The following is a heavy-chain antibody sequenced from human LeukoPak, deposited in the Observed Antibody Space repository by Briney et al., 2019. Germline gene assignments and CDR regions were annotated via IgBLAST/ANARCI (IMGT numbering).Heavy chain of an antibody. CDR1: GFTFSSYA. Sequence: GGSLRLSCAASGFTFSSYAMSWVRQAPGKGLEWVSGISGSGGSTYYADSVKGRFTISRDNSKNTLYLQMSSLRDDDTAVYYCAKESSWGTVVTPGGPSAWGQGTLVTVSS. J-gene: IGHJ5*02. CDR3: AKESSWGTVVTPGGPSA. V-gene: IGHV3-23*01. D-gene: IGHD4-23*01. CDR2: ISGSGGST.